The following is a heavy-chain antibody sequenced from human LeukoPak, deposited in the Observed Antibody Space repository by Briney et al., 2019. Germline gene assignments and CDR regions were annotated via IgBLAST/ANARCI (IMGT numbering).Heavy chain of an antibody. J-gene: IGHJ4*02. CDR2: ISSSGSTI. CDR3: ARGCGSTSCYQDY. Sequence: GGSLRLSCAASGFTFSSYEMNWVRQAPGKGLEWVSYISSSGSTIYYADSVKGRFTISRDNAKNSLYLQMNSLRAEDTAVYYCARGCGSTSCYQDYWGQGTLVTVSS. V-gene: IGHV3-48*03. CDR1: GFTFSSYE. D-gene: IGHD2-2*01.